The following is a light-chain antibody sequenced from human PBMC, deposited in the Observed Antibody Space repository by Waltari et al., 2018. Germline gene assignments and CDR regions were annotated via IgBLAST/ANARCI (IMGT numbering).Light chain of an antibody. CDR2: KDD. Sequence: SYELPQPPSVSVSPGQTARTTCSSDALSKQFVYGYQRKAGKAPGLVIYKDDERPAGIPERFSGSSSGTTVTLTISGVQAEDEVDYYCQSSDRGGYVVFGGGTKLTVL. CDR3: QSSDRGGYVV. V-gene: IGLV3-25*03. CDR1: ALSKQF. J-gene: IGLJ2*01.